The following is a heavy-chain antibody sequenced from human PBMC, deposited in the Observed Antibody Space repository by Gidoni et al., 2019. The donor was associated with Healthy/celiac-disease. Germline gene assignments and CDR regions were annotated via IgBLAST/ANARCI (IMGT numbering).Heavy chain of an antibody. CDR2: ISSSSSTI. CDR3: ARDRGGLLGWRFDY. D-gene: IGHD2-21*01. V-gene: IGHV3-48*02. J-gene: IGHJ4*02. CDR1: GFTFSSYS. Sequence: EVQLVESGGGLVQPGGSLRLSCAASGFTFSSYSMNWVSQAPGKGLEWVSYISSSSSTIYYADSVKGRFTISRDNAKNSLYLQMNSLRDEDTAVYYCARDRGGLLGWRFDYWGQGTLVTVSS.